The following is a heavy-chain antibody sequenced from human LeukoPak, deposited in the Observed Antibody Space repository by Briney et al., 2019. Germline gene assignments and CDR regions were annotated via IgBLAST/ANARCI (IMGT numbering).Heavy chain of an antibody. CDR1: GFTFSSYS. CDR2: ISSSSYI. CDR3: ARDRTLDYYDSSGYYCGYFDY. D-gene: IGHD3-22*01. J-gene: IGHJ4*02. Sequence: GGSLRLSCAASGFTFSSYSMNWVRQAPGKGLEWVSSISSSSYIYYADSVKGRFTISRDNAKNSLCLQMNSLRAEDTAVYYCARDRTLDYYDSSGYYCGYFDYWGQGTLVTVSS. V-gene: IGHV3-21*01.